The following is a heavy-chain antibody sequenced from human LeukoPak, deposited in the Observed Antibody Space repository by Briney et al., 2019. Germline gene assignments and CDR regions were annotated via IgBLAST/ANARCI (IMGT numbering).Heavy chain of an antibody. Sequence: GGSLRLSCAASGFTFSSYAMSWVRQAPGKGLEWVSAISGSGCSTYYADSVKGRFTISRDNSKNTLYLQMNSLRAEDTAVYYCANFFGPGYYRDFDYWGQGTLVTVSS. CDR1: GFTFSSYA. D-gene: IGHD3-22*01. V-gene: IGHV3-23*01. J-gene: IGHJ4*02. CDR2: ISGSGCST. CDR3: ANFFGPGYYRDFDY.